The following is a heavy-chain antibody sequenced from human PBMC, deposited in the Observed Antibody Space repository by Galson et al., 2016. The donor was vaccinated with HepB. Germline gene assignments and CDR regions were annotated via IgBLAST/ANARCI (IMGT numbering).Heavy chain of an antibody. V-gene: IGHV3-73*01. Sequence: SLRLSCAASGFIFSGSAMHWVRQTPGKGLEWVARIRSRGNNYASAYGASVKGRFTISRDDSANMAYLQMNSRKTEDTAVYYWARKGFAVAGYYFDCWGRGTLVTVSS. D-gene: IGHD6-19*01. CDR3: ARKGFAVAGYYFDC. J-gene: IGHJ4*02. CDR1: GFIFSGSA. CDR2: IRSRGNNYAS.